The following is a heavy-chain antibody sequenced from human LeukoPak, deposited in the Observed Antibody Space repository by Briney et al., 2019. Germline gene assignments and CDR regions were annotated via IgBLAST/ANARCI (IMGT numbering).Heavy chain of an antibody. CDR1: GDSINSLDL. Sequence: SETLSLTCTVSGDSINSLDLWSWVRQPPGKGLEWIGEMYLSGTTHSNPSVKSRVTISIDKFKNQFFLNLSSVTAADTAVYYCAGLVGRYSSGLYYYYFDYWGQGTLVTVSS. J-gene: IGHJ4*02. CDR3: AGLVGRYSSGLYYYYFDY. CDR2: MYLSGTT. D-gene: IGHD3-22*01. V-gene: IGHV4-4*02.